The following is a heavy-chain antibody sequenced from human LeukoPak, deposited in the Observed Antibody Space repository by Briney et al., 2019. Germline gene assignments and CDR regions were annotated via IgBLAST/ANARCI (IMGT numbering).Heavy chain of an antibody. D-gene: IGHD1-26*01. CDR2: INWNGGST. Sequence: GGSLRLSCAASGFTFDDYGMSWVRQAPGKGLEWVSGINWNGGSTGYADSVKGRFTISRDNAKNSLYLQMNSLRAEDTALYYCARDRQYSGSYYGFGFGYWGQGTLVTVSS. V-gene: IGHV3-20*04. J-gene: IGHJ4*02. CDR3: ARDRQYSGSYYGFGFGY. CDR1: GFTFDDYG.